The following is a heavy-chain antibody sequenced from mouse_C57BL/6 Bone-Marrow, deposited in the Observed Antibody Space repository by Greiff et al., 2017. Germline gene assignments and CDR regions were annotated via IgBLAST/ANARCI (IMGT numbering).Heavy chain of an antibody. Sequence: QVQLQQSGAELMKPGASVKLSCKATGYTFTGYWIEWVKQRPGHGLEWIGEILPGSGSTNYNEKFKGKATFTADTSSNTAYMQLSSLTTEDSAIYYCAREPAYYSNYTYRYYYAMDYWGQGTSVTVSS. V-gene: IGHV1-9*01. CDR3: AREPAYYSNYTYRYYYAMDY. CDR1: GYTFTGYW. CDR2: ILPGSGST. J-gene: IGHJ4*01. D-gene: IGHD2-5*01.